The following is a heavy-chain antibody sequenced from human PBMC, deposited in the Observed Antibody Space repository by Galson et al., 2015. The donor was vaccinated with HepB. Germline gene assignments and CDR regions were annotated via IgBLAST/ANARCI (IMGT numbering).Heavy chain of an antibody. D-gene: IGHD6-13*01. CDR2: ISYDGSNK. J-gene: IGHJ6*02. CDR3: ARDSAHYSSSWYLYYYGMDV. CDR1: GFTFSSYA. Sequence: SLRLSCAASGFTFSSYAMHWVRQAPGKGLEWVAVISYDGSNKYYADSVKGRFTISRDNSKNTLYLQMNSLRAEDTAVYYCARDSAHYSSSWYLYYYGMDVWGQGTTVTVSS. V-gene: IGHV3-30-3*01.